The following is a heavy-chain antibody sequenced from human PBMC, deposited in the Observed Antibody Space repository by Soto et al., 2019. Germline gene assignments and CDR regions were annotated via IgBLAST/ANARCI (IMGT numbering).Heavy chain of an antibody. CDR2: ISWNRGTI. CDR1: GFIFDDYA. CDR3: AKGAAGTRYYFLDY. Sequence: EMQLVESGGALVQPGRSLRLSCAASGFIFDDYAMHWVRQAPGKGLEWVSSISWNRGTIGYADSVKGRFTISRDNAKNSLYLQMNSLRVEDTALYYCAKGAAGTRYYFLDYWGQGTLVTVSS. J-gene: IGHJ4*02. D-gene: IGHD6-19*01. V-gene: IGHV3-9*01.